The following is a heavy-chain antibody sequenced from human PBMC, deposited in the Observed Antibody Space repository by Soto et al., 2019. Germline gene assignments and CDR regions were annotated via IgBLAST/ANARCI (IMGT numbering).Heavy chain of an antibody. CDR3: AGGRSLYGDSDPIVGMDV. D-gene: IGHD4-17*01. CDR1: GGTFSSYT. J-gene: IGHJ6*02. V-gene: IGHV1-69*02. CDR2: IIPILGIA. Sequence: QVQLVQXGAEVKKPGSSVKVSCKASGGTFSSYTISWVRQAPGQGLEWMGRIIPILGIANYAQKFQGRVTITADKSTSTAYMELSSLRSEDTAVYYCAGGRSLYGDSDPIVGMDVWGQGTTVTVSS.